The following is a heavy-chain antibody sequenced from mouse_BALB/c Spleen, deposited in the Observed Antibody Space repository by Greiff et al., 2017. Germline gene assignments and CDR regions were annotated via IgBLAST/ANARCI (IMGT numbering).Heavy chain of an antibody. CDR3: TRGPLWYFDV. CDR1: GYTFTSYY. CDR2: INPSNGGT. J-gene: IGHJ1*01. Sequence: QVQLQQSGAGLVKPGASVKLSCKASGYTFTSYYMYWVKQRPGQGLEWIGEINPSNGGTNFNEKFKSKATLTVDKSSSTAYMQLSSLTSEDSAVYYCTRGPLWYFDVWGAGTTVTVSS. V-gene: IGHV1S81*02.